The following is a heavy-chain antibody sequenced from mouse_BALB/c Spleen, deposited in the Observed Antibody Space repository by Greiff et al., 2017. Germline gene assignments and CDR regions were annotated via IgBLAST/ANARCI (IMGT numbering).Heavy chain of an antibody. CDR2: ISYSGST. CDR3: ARYMATATSYYFDY. D-gene: IGHD1-2*01. Sequence: EVQVVESGPSLVKPSQTLSLTCSVTGDSITSGYWNWIRKFPGNKLEYMGYISYSGSTYYNPSLKSRISITRDTSKNQYYLQLNSVTTEDTATYYCARYMATATSYYFDYWGQGTTLTVSS. J-gene: IGHJ2*01. V-gene: IGHV3-8*02. CDR1: GDSITSGY.